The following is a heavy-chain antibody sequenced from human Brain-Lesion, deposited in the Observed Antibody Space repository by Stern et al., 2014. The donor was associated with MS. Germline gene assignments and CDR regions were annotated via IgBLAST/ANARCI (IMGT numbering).Heavy chain of an antibody. D-gene: IGHD4-17*01. CDR1: GFTFFNAW. V-gene: IGHV3-15*01. CDR2: LKSKADDGTA. J-gene: IGHJ4*02. CDR3: TRYDYGDLTD. Sequence: EVQLVESGGGLVKPGGSLRLSCAAPGFTFFNAWMSWVRQAPGKGLEWVGRLKSKADDGTADYAAPVKGRFTISRDDSKNTLYLQMNSLKIEDTAVYYCTRYDYGDLTDWGQGTLVTVSS.